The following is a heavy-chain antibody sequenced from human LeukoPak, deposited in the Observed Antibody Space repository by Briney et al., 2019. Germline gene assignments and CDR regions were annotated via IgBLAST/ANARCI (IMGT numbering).Heavy chain of an antibody. CDR1: GGSISGYF. CDR2: IYSSGSN. CDR3: AREPTSGREPTSGRPLDY. V-gene: IGHV4-4*07. Sequence: SETLSLTCTVSGGSISGYFWSWIRQPAGKGLEWIGRIYSSGSNNYNPSLKSRVTMSLDASKNHLSLNLSSVTAADTAVYYCAREPTSGREPTSGRPLDYWGQGTLVTVSS. D-gene: IGHD5-12*01. J-gene: IGHJ4*02.